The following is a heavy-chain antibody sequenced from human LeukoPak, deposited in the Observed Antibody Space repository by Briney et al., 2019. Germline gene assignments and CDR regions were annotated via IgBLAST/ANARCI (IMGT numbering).Heavy chain of an antibody. CDR2: IYASGNT. CDR1: GFTLSSYA. V-gene: IGHV4-4*07. J-gene: IGHJ5*01. CDR3: ARGMAAAYDYNWFDS. D-gene: IGHD5-12*01. Sequence: GSLRLSCAASGFTLSSYAMSWIRQPAGKGLEWIGRIYASGNTRYNPSLKSRLTMSVDTSKNQFSLKLSSVTAADTAIYFCARGMAAAYDYNWFDSWGQGTLVTVSS.